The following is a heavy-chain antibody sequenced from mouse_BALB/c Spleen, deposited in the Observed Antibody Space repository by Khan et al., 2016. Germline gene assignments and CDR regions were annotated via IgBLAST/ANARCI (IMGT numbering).Heavy chain of an antibody. CDR1: GFTFKTYA. CDR3: VRENYYGSNYVWFAY. D-gene: IGHD1-1*01. Sequence: EVQLVESGGGLVQPIGSLKLSCAASGFTFKTYAMNWVRQAPGKGLEWVARIRSKSNNYATYYADSVKDRFTISRDDSQSLLYLQMNNLKTEDTAMYSCVRENYYGSNYVWFAYWGQGTLVSVSA. J-gene: IGHJ3*01. CDR2: IRSKSNNYAT. V-gene: IGHV10-1*02.